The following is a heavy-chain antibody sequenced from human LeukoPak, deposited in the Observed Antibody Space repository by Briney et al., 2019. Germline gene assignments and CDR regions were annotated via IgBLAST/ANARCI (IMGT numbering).Heavy chain of an antibody. Sequence: GGSLSLSCRASGFTFSSYAWSWVRQPPGKGVEWIWAISGSGGSTFYADSVKGRFTISRDNSKNTLYLQMNSLRAEDTAVYYCAKGDVVVVAATVGYWGQGTLVTVSS. CDR1: GFTFSSYA. CDR2: ISGSGGST. D-gene: IGHD2-15*01. J-gene: IGHJ4*02. V-gene: IGHV3-23*01. CDR3: AKGDVVVVAATVGY.